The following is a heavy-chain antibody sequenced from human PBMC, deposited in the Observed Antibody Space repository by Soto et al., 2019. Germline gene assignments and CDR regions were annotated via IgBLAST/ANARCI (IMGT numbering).Heavy chain of an antibody. Sequence: QVQLQESGPGLVKASQTLSLTCNVSGGSISSGGYYWTWIRQHPGKGLEWIGNIHHSGSTFYNPXLXRXXSISVDTSKNQFSLKLSSVTAADTAVYFCVRGVLSWGQGTLVTVSS. D-gene: IGHD3-10*01. CDR3: VRGVLS. CDR2: IHHSGST. V-gene: IGHV4-31*01. J-gene: IGHJ1*01. CDR1: GGSISSGGYY.